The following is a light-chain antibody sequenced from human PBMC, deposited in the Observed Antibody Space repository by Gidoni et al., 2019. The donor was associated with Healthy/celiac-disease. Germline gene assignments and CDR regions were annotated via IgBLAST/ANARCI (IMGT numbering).Light chain of an antibody. CDR3: SSYTSSSNVV. J-gene: IGLJ2*01. V-gene: IGLV2-14*03. Sequence: PGQSITISCTGTSSDVGGYNYVSWYQQHPGKAPKLMIYDVSNRPSGVSNRFSGSKSGNTASLTISGLQAEDEADYYCSSYTSSSNVVFGGGTKLTVL. CDR2: DVS. CDR1: SSDVGGYNY.